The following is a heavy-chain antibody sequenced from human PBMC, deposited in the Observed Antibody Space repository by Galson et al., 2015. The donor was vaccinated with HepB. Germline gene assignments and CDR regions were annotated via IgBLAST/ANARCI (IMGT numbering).Heavy chain of an antibody. V-gene: IGHV4-34*01. Sequence: LSLTCAVYGGSFSGYYWSWIRQPPGKGLEWIGEINHSGSTNYNPSLKSRVTISVDTSKNQFSLKLSSVTAADTAVYYCARGLMVRGVFSRGGWFDPWGQGTLVTVSS. CDR2: INHSGST. CDR3: ARGLMVRGVFSRGGWFDP. J-gene: IGHJ5*02. CDR1: GGSFSGYY. D-gene: IGHD3-10*01.